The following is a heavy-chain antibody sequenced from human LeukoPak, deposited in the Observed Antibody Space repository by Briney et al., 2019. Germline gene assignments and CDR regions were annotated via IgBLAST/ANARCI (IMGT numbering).Heavy chain of an antibody. CDR1: GSSFSSGTYY. J-gene: IGHJ4*01. Sequence: SETLSLTCSVSGSSFSSGTYYWGWLRQPPGTGLEWIGNVHHSGITNYNSSLKTRVIISLDTSKNQFSLKLSSVTAADTALYYCARGVLYWGQGTLVTVSS. V-gene: IGHV4-61*01. CDR2: VHHSGIT. CDR3: ARGVLY. D-gene: IGHD2-8*01.